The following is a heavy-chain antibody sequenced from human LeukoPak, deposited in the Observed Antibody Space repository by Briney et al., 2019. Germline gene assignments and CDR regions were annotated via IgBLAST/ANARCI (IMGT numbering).Heavy chain of an antibody. CDR1: GASISSYC. Sequence: SETLSLTCTVSGASISSYCWSWIRQPPGKGLEWIGDIYYSGSIKYNPSLKSRVTMSVDTSKNQFSLKLSSVTAADMAIYYCARENPSGYYNRPIDYWGQGTLVTVSS. D-gene: IGHD3-22*01. CDR3: ARENPSGYYNRPIDY. CDR2: IYYSGSI. J-gene: IGHJ4*02. V-gene: IGHV4-59*01.